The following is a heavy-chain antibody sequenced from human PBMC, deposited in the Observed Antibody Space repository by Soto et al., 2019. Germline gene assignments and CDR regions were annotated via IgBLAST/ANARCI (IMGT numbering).Heavy chain of an antibody. Sequence: SQTLSLTCAISGDSVSRNSAAWNSIRQSPSRGLEWLGRTYYRSKWYNDYAVSGKSRITINPDTAKDEFALQLNPVTAEDAVVYCCARLGYNAFDIWGQGTMVTVSS. V-gene: IGHV6-1*01. CDR1: GDSVSRNSAA. CDR3: ARLGYNAFDI. D-gene: IGHD5-18*01. CDR2: TYYRSKWYN. J-gene: IGHJ3*02.